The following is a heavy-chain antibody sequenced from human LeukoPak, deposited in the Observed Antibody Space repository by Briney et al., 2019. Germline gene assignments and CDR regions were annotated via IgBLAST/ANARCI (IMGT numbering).Heavy chain of an antibody. CDR3: ARDRPAAGTMDY. CDR1: GFTFSSYS. V-gene: IGHV3-21*01. J-gene: IGHJ4*02. Sequence: GGSLRLSCAASGFTFSSYSMNWVRQAPGKGLEWVSSISSSSSYIYYADSVKGRFTISRDNAKNSLYLQMNSLRAEDTAVYYCARDRPAAGTMDYWGQGTLVTVSS. D-gene: IGHD6-13*01. CDR2: ISSSSSYI.